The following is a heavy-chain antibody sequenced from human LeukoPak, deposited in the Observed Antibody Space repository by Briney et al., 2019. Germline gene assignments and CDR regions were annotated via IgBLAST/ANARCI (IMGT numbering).Heavy chain of an antibody. CDR1: GYTFITYF. D-gene: IGHD6-19*01. CDR2: INPNDGST. V-gene: IGHV1-46*01. Sequence: ASVKVSCKASGYTFITYFIHWVRQAPGQGLEWMGIINPNDGSTSYSQKFQGRVSMTRDTSTSTVYMELSSLRSEDTAMYYCARILRTVTGPDYWGQGTLATVSS. J-gene: IGHJ4*02. CDR3: ARILRTVTGPDY.